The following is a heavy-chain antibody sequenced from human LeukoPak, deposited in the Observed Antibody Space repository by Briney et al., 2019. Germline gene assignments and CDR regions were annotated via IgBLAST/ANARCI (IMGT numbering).Heavy chain of an antibody. Sequence: GASVKVSCKASGYTFTGYHMHWVRQAPGQGLEWMGWINSYSGETNYAQKFQGRVTMARDTSISTAYVELSRLTSDDTAVYYCSRGIDYWGQGTLVTVSS. D-gene: IGHD3-10*01. CDR3: SRGIDY. J-gene: IGHJ4*02. CDR2: INSYSGET. V-gene: IGHV1-2*02. CDR1: GYTFTGYH.